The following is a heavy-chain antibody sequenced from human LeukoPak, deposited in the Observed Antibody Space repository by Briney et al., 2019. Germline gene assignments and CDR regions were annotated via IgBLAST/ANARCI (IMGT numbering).Heavy chain of an antibody. D-gene: IGHD3-10*01. CDR1: GFTFGDYY. J-gene: IGHJ4*02. CDR3: AGAALLFYGSGSYGDYFDY. Sequence: GGSLRLSCAASGFTFGDYYMSWIRQAPGKGLEWVSYISSSGSTIYYADSVKGRFTISRDNAKNSLYLQMNSLRAEDTAVYYCAGAALLFYGSGSYGDYFDYWGQGTLVTVSS. V-gene: IGHV3-11*01. CDR2: ISSSGSTI.